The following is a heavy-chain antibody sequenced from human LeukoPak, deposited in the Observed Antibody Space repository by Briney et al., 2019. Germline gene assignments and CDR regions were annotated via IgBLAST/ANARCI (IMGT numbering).Heavy chain of an antibody. J-gene: IGHJ2*01. CDR2: INPNSGGT. CDR1: GYTFTGHY. CDR3: ARGIRTNWYFDL. Sequence: ASVKVSCKASGYTFTGHYIHWVRQAPGQGLEWMGWINPNSGGTNYAQKFQGRVTMTRDTSISTAYMELRRLRSDDTAVYYCARGIRTNWYFDLWGRGTLVTVSS. V-gene: IGHV1-2*02. D-gene: IGHD3-10*01.